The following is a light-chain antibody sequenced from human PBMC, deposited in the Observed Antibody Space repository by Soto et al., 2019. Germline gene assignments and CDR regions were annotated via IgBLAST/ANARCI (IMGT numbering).Light chain of an antibody. J-gene: IGKJ4*01. CDR1: QSVSTY. V-gene: IGKV3-11*01. CDR2: DAS. CDR3: QQRSNWPPLT. Sequence: IVLTQSPATLSLSPGETATLSCRASQSVSTYLAWYQHKPGQAPRLLIYDASNRATGIPARFSGSGSGTDCTLTISRLEPEDFAVYYCQQRSNWPPLTFGGGTKVEIK.